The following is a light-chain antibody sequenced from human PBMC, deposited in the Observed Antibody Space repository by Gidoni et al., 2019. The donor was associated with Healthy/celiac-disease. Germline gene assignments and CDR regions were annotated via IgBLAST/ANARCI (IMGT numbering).Light chain of an antibody. CDR1: QGISSY. CDR3: QQYYSYPWT. J-gene: IGKJ1*01. CDR2: AAS. Sequence: AIRMTQSPSSFSASTGNRVTITCRASQGISSYLAWYQQKPGKAPKLLIYAASTLQSGVPSRFSGSGSGTDCTLTISCLQSEDFATYYCQQYYSYPWTFGQXTKVEIK. V-gene: IGKV1-8*01.